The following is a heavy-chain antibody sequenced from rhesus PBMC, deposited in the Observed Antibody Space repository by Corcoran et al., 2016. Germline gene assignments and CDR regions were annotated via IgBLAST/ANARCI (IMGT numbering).Heavy chain of an antibody. V-gene: IGHV1-111*02. Sequence: EVQLVQSGAEVKKPGASVKISCKASGYHFTDYYLHLVRQDPGKGLEWMRRGDPEDGEAIHAQKCKDKCTITADTSTDKAYMELSSLRSEDTAVYYCATSASGCYVYWGQGVLVIVSP. J-gene: IGHJ4*01. D-gene: IGHD2-21*01. CDR3: ATSASGCYVY. CDR2: GDPEDGEA. CDR1: GYHFTDYY.